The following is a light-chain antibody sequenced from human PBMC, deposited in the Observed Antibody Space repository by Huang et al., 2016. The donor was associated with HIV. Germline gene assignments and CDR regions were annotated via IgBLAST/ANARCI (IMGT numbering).Light chain of an antibody. Sequence: DIQVTQSPSPLSASVGDRATITCQASQDITDYLNWYQQTPGKAPKLLLSDASKLETGVPSRFSGTSSGTDFTLTITSRQPEDIATYYCQQYDTLPYTFGQGTKLEI. CDR3: QQYDTLPYT. J-gene: IGKJ2*01. CDR1: QDITDY. V-gene: IGKV1-33*01. CDR2: DAS.